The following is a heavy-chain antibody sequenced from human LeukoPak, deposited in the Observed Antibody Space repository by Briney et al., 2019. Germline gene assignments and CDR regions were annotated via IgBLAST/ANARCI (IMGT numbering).Heavy chain of an antibody. CDR1: GFTFSDYA. CDR3: VKAGCSSTRCYGNY. J-gene: IGHJ4*02. D-gene: IGHD2-2*01. CDR2: ISSNGGST. Sequence: PGGSLRLSCSASGFTFSDYAIHWVRQAPGKGLEYVSAISSNGGSTYYADSVKGRFIISRDNSKNTLYLQMSSLRAEDTAVYYCVKAGCSSTRCYGNYWGQGTLVTVS. V-gene: IGHV3-64D*09.